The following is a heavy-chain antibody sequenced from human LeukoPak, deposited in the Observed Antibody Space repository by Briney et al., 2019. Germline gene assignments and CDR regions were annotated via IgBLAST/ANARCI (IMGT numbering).Heavy chain of an antibody. Sequence: ASVKVSCKATGFTFSSSTVQWVRQARGQRLEWIGWIVVGTGNTNYAQEFQERVTITRDMSTGTAYMELSSLRSDDTAVYYCAAKPDPFLSFDYWGQGILVTVSS. D-gene: IGHD2/OR15-2a*01. CDR2: IVVGTGNT. CDR1: GFTFSSST. V-gene: IGHV1-58*01. CDR3: AAKPDPFLSFDY. J-gene: IGHJ4*02.